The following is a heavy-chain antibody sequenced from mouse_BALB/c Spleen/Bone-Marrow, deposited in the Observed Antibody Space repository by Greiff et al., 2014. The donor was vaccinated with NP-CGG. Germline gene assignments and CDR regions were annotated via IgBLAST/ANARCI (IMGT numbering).Heavy chain of an antibody. Sequence: VQLMESGAELAKPGASVKMSCKASGYTFTGYGIRWVKQRTGQGLEWIGYINPGTTNSSYNEKFKDKATLTADKSSSTAYMQLSSLTSVDSAVYYCASYDRYASLDYWGQGTSLTVSS. J-gene: IGHJ2*02. V-gene: IGHV1-77*01. D-gene: IGHD2-14*01. CDR1: GYTFTGYG. CDR2: INPGTTNS. CDR3: ASYDRYASLDY.